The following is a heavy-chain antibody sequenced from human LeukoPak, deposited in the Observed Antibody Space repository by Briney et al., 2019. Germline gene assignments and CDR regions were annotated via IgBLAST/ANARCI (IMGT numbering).Heavy chain of an antibody. V-gene: IGHV3-23*01. Sequence: PGGSLRLSCGASGFTFNISAINWVRQAPGKGLEWVSSISASGSGSFYADSVKGRFALSRDNSRNMVFLLMNTLRAEDTAIYYCAKVTTDCSSTSCFLPYAFDFWGQGTMFAVSS. CDR1: GFTFNISA. CDR3: AKVTTDCSSTSCFLPYAFDF. J-gene: IGHJ3*01. D-gene: IGHD2-2*01. CDR2: ISASGSGS.